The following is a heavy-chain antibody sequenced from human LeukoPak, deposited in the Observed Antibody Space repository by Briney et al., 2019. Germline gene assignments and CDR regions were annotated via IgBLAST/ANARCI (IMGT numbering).Heavy chain of an antibody. CDR2: IYYSGGT. V-gene: IGHV4-59*01. D-gene: IGHD3-16*01. J-gene: IGHJ3*02. CDR3: ARDWSYDTAFDI. CDR1: GGSINYYY. Sequence: SETLSLTCTVSGGSINYYYWMWIRQPPGKGLEWIGYIYYSGGTHYNPSLKSRVTMLVDTSKNQFSLKLTAVTAADTAVYYCARDWSYDTAFDIWGQGTMVTVSS.